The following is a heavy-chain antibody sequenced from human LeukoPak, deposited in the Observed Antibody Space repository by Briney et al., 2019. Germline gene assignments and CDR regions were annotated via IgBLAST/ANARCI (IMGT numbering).Heavy chain of an antibody. CDR2: INPNSGGT. V-gene: IGHV1-2*06. J-gene: IGHJ5*02. Sequence: GASVKVSCKASGYTFTGYYMHWVRQAPGQGLEWMGRINPNSGGTNYAQKFQGRVTMTRDTSISTAYMELSRLRSDDTAVYYCARARRFHIFGVVIPGYWFDPWGQGTLVTVSS. CDR3: ARARRFHIFGVVIPGYWFDP. D-gene: IGHD3-3*02. CDR1: GYTFTGYY.